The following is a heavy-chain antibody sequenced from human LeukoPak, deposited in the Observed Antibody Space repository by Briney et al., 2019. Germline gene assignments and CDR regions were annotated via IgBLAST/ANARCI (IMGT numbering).Heavy chain of an antibody. D-gene: IGHD2-8*02. J-gene: IGHJ4*02. CDR3: ARGIVLTGYTSFDY. V-gene: IGHV4-34*01. CDR1: GGSFRGYY. CDR2: VNHNGGT. Sequence: SETLSLTCAVNGGSFRGYYWTWIRQPPGKGLEWIGEVNHNGGTNYSPSIKSRITISVDTSKNQFSLKLNSVTAADTAVYFCARGIVLTGYTSFDYWGQGTPVTVSS.